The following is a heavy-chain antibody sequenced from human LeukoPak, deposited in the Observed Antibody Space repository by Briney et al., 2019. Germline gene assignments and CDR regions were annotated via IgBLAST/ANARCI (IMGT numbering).Heavy chain of an antibody. D-gene: IGHD3-10*01. V-gene: IGHV3-64*01. CDR2: ISSSGGST. J-gene: IGHJ4*02. CDR3: ARVRGSGSYYDY. Sequence: GGSLRLSCAASGFTFSSYAMHWVRQAPGKGLEYVSAISSSGGSTYYANSVKGRFTISRDNSKNTLYLQMGSLRAEDMAVYYCARVRGSGSYYDYWGQGTLVTVSS. CDR1: GFTFSSYA.